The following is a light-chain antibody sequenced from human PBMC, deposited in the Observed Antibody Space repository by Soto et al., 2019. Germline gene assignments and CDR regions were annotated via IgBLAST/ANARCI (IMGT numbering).Light chain of an antibody. CDR3: QQYGSSLYT. CDR1: QSVSSSY. Sequence: EIVLTQSPGTLSLSPGERATLSCRASQSVSSSYLAWYQQQPGQAPRLLIYGASSRATGITDRFSGSGSGTDFTLTISRLEPEDFAVYYCQQYGSSLYTFGQGTKLEIK. J-gene: IGKJ2*01. CDR2: GAS. V-gene: IGKV3-20*01.